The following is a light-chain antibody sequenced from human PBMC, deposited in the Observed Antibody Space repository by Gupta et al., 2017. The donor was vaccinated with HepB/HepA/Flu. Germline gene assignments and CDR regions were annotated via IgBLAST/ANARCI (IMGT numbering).Light chain of an antibody. Sequence: QSALTQPASVSGSPGKSITISCTGTSSDVGGYNYVSWYQQHPGKAPKIMIYDVSNRPSGVSNRFSGSKSGNTASLTISGLQAEDEADYYCSSYTSSSTLVVFGGGTKLTVL. CDR3: SSYTSSSTLVV. V-gene: IGLV2-14*03. CDR1: SSDVGGYNY. CDR2: DVS. J-gene: IGLJ2*01.